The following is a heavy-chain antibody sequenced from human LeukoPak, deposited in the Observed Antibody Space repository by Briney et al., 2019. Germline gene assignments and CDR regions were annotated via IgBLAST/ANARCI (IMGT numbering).Heavy chain of an antibody. Sequence: SETLSLTCTVSGASISGWYWSWIRQPPGKGLERIGYIYGSGYTNYNPSLKRRVTMSIDTSKNHFSLNLTSVTAADTATYYCARETSLAGFASGLGFNYWGQGILVTVSS. J-gene: IGHJ4*02. CDR3: ARETSLAGFASGLGFNY. V-gene: IGHV4-59*01. CDR1: GASISGWY. D-gene: IGHD6-19*01. CDR2: IYGSGYT.